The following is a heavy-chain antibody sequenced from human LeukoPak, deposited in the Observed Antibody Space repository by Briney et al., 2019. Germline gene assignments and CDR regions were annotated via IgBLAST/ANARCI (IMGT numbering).Heavy chain of an antibody. J-gene: IGHJ4*02. CDR2: IWYDGSNK. V-gene: IGHV3-33*01. CDR1: GFTFSYYG. D-gene: IGHD6-6*01. Sequence: GGSLRLSCAASGFTFSYYGVHWVRQAPGKGLEWVAVIWYDGSNKYYADSVKSRFTISRDNSKNTLYLQMNSLRAEDTAVYYCARVHFSSSPYFDYWGQGTLVTVSS. CDR3: ARVHFSSSPYFDY.